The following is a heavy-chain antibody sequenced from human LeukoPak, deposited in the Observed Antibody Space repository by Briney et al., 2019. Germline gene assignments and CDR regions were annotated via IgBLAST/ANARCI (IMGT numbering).Heavy chain of an antibody. CDR2: ISAYNGNT. CDR1: GYTFTSYG. D-gene: IGHD3/OR15-3a*01. J-gene: IGHJ3*02. CDR3: ARDIWDFVKWMGNDAFDI. Sequence: ASVKVSCKASGYTFTSYGISWVRQAPGQGLEWMGWISAYNGNTNYAQKLQGRVTMTTDTSTSTAYMELRSLRSDDTAVYYYARDIWDFVKWMGNDAFDIWGQGTMVTVSS. V-gene: IGHV1-18*01.